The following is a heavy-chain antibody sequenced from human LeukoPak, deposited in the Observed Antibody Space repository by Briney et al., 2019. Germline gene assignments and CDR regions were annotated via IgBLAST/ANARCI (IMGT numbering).Heavy chain of an antibody. CDR2: ISSSGSSI. Sequence: GGSLRLSCAASGFTFSDYYMTWIRQAPGQGLEWVSYISSSGSSIYYADSVQGRFTISRDNAKNSLYLQMNGLRAEDTAVYYCARAIYDGFDIWGQGTMVTVSS. CDR1: GFTFSDYY. D-gene: IGHD3-9*01. J-gene: IGHJ3*02. CDR3: ARAIYDGFDI. V-gene: IGHV3-11*04.